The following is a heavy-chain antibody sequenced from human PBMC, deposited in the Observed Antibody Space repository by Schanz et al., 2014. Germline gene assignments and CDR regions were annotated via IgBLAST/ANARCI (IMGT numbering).Heavy chain of an antibody. CDR3: TRDRAYHSFDY. CDR2: IKEDGSQK. V-gene: IGHV3-7*01. J-gene: IGHJ4*02. D-gene: IGHD1-26*01. Sequence: EVQLVESGGDLITPGRSLRLSCEASGFSFSVSWMNWVRQAPGKGLEWVATIKEDGSQKYYLDSVKGRFTISRDNARNSLYLQMTSLRAEDTALYYCTRDRAYHSFDYWGQGTLVTVSS. CDR1: GFSFSVSW.